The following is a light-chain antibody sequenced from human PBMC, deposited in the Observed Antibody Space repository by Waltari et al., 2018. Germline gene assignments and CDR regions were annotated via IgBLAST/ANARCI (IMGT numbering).Light chain of an antibody. CDR1: AGSLPTPSY. CDR3: ALYMGSGIWV. J-gene: IGLJ3*02. V-gene: IGLV8-61*01. CDR2: KAN. Sequence: QTVVTQEPSLSGSPGGTVTLTCALSAGSLPTPSYAPLFKQTPGQAPRTLVYKANARSSGVPVRFSGSILGNTAALTITGAQADDESDYYCALYMGSGIWVFGGGTRLTVL.